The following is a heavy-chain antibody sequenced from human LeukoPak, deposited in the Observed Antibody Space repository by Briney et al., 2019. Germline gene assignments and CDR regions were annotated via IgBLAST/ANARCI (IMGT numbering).Heavy chain of an antibody. V-gene: IGHV1-8*03. CDR2: MNPNTGNT. CDR3: ARGFSEYYYDTSGYLL. Sequence: ASVEVSCKASGYTFTSFDINWVRQATGQGLEWVGWMNPNTGNTIYAQKFQGRVTITSNTSISTAYMELSSLRSEGTAVYYCARGFSEYYYDTSGYLLWGQGTLVTVSS. CDR1: GYTFTSFD. D-gene: IGHD3-22*01. J-gene: IGHJ4*02.